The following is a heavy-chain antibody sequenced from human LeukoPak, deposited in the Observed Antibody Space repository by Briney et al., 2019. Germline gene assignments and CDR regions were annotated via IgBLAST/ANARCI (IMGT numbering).Heavy chain of an antibody. Sequence: GGSLRLSCAASGFTFSRFWMNWVRQAPGKGLEWVANIKQDGSEKYYVDSVKGRFTISRDNAKNSLYLQMNSLRVEDTAVYYCATSRDVLLWFGELYWGQGTLVTVSS. J-gene: IGHJ4*02. V-gene: IGHV3-7*01. D-gene: IGHD3-10*01. CDR1: GFTFSRFW. CDR3: ATSRDVLLWFGELY. CDR2: IKQDGSEK.